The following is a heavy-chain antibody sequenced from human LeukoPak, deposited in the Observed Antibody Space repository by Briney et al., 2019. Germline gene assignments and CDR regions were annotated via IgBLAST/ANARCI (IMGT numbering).Heavy chain of an antibody. J-gene: IGHJ4*02. Sequence: PGGSLRLSCAASGFTFDDYGMSWVRQAPGKGLEWVSGINWNGGSTGCADSVKGRFTISRDNSKNTVSLQMNSLRAEDTAVYYCATPGTFYSSSWYTYGYWGQGTLVSVSS. CDR2: INWNGGST. V-gene: IGHV3-20*04. CDR3: ATPGTFYSSSWYTYGY. D-gene: IGHD6-13*01. CDR1: GFTFDDYG.